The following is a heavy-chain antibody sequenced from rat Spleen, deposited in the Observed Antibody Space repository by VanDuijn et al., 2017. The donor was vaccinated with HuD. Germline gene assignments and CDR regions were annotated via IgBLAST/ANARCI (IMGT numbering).Heavy chain of an antibody. CDR1: GFIFSDYN. CDR2: ISYDGSGT. D-gene: IGHD1-11*01. Sequence: EVQLVESDGDLVQPGRSLKLSCAASGFIFSDYNMAWVRQAPKKGLEWVATISYDGSGTFYRDSVKGRFTISRDNARSTLYLQMDSLRSEDTATYYCARPNYGYPFAYWGQGTLVTVSS. J-gene: IGHJ3*01. CDR3: ARPNYGYPFAY. V-gene: IGHV5-7*01.